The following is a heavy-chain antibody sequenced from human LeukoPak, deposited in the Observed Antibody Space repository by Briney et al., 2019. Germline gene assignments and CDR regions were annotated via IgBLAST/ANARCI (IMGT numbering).Heavy chain of an antibody. CDR3: AKDIGSGWSFDY. J-gene: IGHJ4*02. D-gene: IGHD6-19*01. CDR1: GFNVSNNY. CDR2: IFSSGPT. Sequence: GGSLRLSCAASGFNVSNNYMNWVRHAPGKGLEWVSVIFSSGPTYYADSVKGRFTISRDNSKNSLYLQINSLRTEDTALYYCAKDIGSGWSFDYWGQGTLVTVSS. V-gene: IGHV3-53*05.